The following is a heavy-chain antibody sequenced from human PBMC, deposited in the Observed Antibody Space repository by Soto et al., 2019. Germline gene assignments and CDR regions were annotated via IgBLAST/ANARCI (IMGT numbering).Heavy chain of an antibody. CDR3: AKDLGLGYCSSTSCYSYYYYGMDV. CDR2: ISVIGGST. CDR1: GFTFSSYA. V-gene: IGHV3-23*01. D-gene: IGHD2-2*02. Sequence: EVQLLESGGGLVQPGGSLRLSCAASGFTFSSYAMSWVRQAPGKGLEWVSAISVIGGSTYYADSVKGRFTISRDNSKNTLYLQMNSLRAEDTAVYYCAKDLGLGYCSSTSCYSYYYYGMDVWGQGTTVTVSS. J-gene: IGHJ6*02.